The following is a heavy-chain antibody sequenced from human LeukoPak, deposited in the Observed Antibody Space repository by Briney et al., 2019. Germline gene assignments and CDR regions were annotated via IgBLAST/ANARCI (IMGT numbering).Heavy chain of an antibody. CDR1: GFTVSSNY. CDR3: ARDVAYSAVDL. V-gene: IGHV3-7*01. D-gene: IGHD6-13*01. J-gene: IGHJ3*01. Sequence: PGGSLRLSCAASGFTVSSNYMSWVRQAPGKGLEWLAIMSGDGTKTRYADSVRGRFTISRDNADNSLYLQMNSLRVEDTAIYYCARDVAYSAVDLWGQGTTVTVSS. CDR2: MSGDGTKT.